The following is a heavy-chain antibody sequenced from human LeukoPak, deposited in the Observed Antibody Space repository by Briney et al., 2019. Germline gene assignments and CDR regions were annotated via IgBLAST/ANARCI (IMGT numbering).Heavy chain of an antibody. Sequence: SVKVSCKASGGTFSSYAISWVRQAPGQGLEWMGGIIPIFGTANYAQKFQGRVTITADKSTSTAYMELSSLRSEDTAVYYCARAFTPRSGSGSWEFDYWGQGTLVTVSS. CDR2: IIPIFGTA. CDR1: GGTFSSYA. V-gene: IGHV1-69*06. D-gene: IGHD3-10*01. J-gene: IGHJ4*02. CDR3: ARAFTPRSGSGSWEFDY.